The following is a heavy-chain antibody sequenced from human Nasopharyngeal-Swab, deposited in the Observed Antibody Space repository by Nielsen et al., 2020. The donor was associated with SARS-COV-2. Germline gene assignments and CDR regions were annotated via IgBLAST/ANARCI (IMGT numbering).Heavy chain of an antibody. V-gene: IGHV1-46*01. D-gene: IGHD5-18*01. Sequence: ASVKVSCKASGYTFTSYYMHWVRQAPGQGLEWIGIINPSGGSTSYAQKFQGRVTMTRDTSTSTVYMELSSLRSEDTAVYYCARASFYSYGEAYYYYMDVWGKGTTVTVSS. CDR3: ARASFYSYGEAYYYYMDV. CDR1: GYTFTSYY. J-gene: IGHJ6*03. CDR2: INPSGGST.